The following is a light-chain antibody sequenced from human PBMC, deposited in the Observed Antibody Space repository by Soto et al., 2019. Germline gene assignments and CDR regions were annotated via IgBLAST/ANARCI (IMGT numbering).Light chain of an antibody. CDR2: GAS. V-gene: IGKV3-20*01. CDR3: QYYGTSPLT. CDR1: QSVRSSY. J-gene: IGKJ4*01. Sequence: VVLTQSPGTLSLSPGERATLSCRASQSVRSSYLAWYQQKPGQAPRLLIYGASIRATGIPERFSGSGSGTDFTLIISGLEPEDFAVYYCQYYGTSPLTFXGGTKVDIK.